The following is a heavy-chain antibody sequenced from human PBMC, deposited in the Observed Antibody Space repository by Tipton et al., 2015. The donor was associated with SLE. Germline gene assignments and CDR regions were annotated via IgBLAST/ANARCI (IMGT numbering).Heavy chain of an antibody. V-gene: IGHV4-39*07. J-gene: IGHJ3*02. Sequence: TLSLTCTVSGGSISSTGHYWGWIRQPPGKGLEWIGNIYYRGSPYYNPSLNSRVTVSVDTSKNQFSLMLTSVSAADTGVYYCARARGVDVFDTWGQGKMVTVSS. CDR3: ARARGVDVFDT. CDR1: GGSISSTGHY. D-gene: IGHD3-10*01. CDR2: IYYRGSP.